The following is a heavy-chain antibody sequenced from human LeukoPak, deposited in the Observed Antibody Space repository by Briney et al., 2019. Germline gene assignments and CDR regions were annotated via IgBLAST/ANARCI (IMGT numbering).Heavy chain of an antibody. D-gene: IGHD6-13*01. V-gene: IGHV3-9*01. Sequence: GGSLRLSCAASGFIFDDHGMHWVRQAPGKGLEWVSGISWNSGSIGYADSVKGRFTISRDNAKNSLYLQMNSLRAEDTALYYCAKDKSKEVSSSWYSYYYGMDVWGQGTTVTVSS. CDR3: AKDKSKEVSSSWYSYYYGMDV. CDR1: GFIFDDHG. J-gene: IGHJ6*02. CDR2: ISWNSGSI.